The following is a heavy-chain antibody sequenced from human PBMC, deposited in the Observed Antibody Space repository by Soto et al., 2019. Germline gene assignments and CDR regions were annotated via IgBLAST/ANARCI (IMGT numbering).Heavy chain of an antibody. V-gene: IGHV3-21*01. CDR3: ARYRGSPSDNWFDP. CDR2: ISSSSSYI. D-gene: IGHD6-6*01. CDR1: GFTFSSYS. Sequence: GGSLRLSCAASGFTFSSYSMNWVRQAPGKGLEWVSSISSSSSYIYYADSVKGRFTISRDNAKNSLYLQMNSLRAEDTAVYYCARYRGSPSDNWFDPWGQGTLVTSPQ. J-gene: IGHJ5*02.